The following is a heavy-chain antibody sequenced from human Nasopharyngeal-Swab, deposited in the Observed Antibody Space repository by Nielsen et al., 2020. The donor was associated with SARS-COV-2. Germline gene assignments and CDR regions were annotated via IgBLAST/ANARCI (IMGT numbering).Heavy chain of an antibody. Sequence: SLKISCVASGFSFDDYTMHWVRQAPGKGLEWVSGISWKSGNMGYAVSVKGRFTISRDNAKNSVYLRMNSLRPEDTALYYCAKTMVRGDFYYFLDVWGKGTTVTVSS. D-gene: IGHD3-10*01. CDR3: AKTMVRGDFYYFLDV. J-gene: IGHJ6*03. CDR2: ISWKSGNM. V-gene: IGHV3-9*01. CDR1: GFSFDDYT.